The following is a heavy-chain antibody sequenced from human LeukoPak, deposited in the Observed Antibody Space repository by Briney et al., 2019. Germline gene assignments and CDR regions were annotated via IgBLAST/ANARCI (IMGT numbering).Heavy chain of an antibody. CDR1: GYTFTGYY. V-gene: IGHV1-2*02. J-gene: IGHJ4*02. Sequence: GASVKVSCKASGYTFTGYYMHWVRQAPGQGLEWMGWINPNSGGTNYAQKFQGRVTMTRDTSISTAYMELSRLRSDDTAVYYCARGHDFWSGFFDYWGQGTLVTVSS. D-gene: IGHD3-3*01. CDR2: INPNSGGT. CDR3: ARGHDFWSGFFDY.